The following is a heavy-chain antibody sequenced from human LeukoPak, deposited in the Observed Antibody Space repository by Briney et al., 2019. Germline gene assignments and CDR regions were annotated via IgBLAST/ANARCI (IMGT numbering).Heavy chain of an antibody. J-gene: IGHJ4*02. CDR1: GFTVSSNY. CDR2: IYSGGST. V-gene: IGHV3-66*01. D-gene: IGHD3-9*01. Sequence: GGSLRLSCAASGFTVSSNYMSWVRQAPGKGLEWVSVIYSGGSTYYADSVKGRFTISRDNSKNTLYLQMNSLRAEDTAVYYCAREGDYDILTGYYLLPYWGQGTLATVSS. CDR3: AREGDYDILTGYYLLPY.